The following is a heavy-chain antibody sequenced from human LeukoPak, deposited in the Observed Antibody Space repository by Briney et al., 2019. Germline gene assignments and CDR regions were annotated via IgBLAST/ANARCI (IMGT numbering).Heavy chain of an antibody. Sequence: PSETLSLTCTVSGYSISSGYYWGWIRQPPGKGLEWIGSIYHSGSTYYNPSLKSRVTISVDTSKNQFSLKLSSVTAADTAVYYCARGPFRLRLDYWGQGTLVTVSS. CDR3: ARGPFRLRLDY. V-gene: IGHV4-38-2*02. D-gene: IGHD5-12*01. CDR1: GYSISSGYY. CDR2: IYHSGST. J-gene: IGHJ4*02.